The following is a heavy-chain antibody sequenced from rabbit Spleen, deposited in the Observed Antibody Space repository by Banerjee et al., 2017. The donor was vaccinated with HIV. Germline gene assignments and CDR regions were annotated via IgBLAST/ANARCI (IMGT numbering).Heavy chain of an antibody. CDR1: GFDVNSDY. J-gene: IGHJ6*01. V-gene: IGHV1S7*01. CDR3: ARARDTYDDVGDFARLDL. D-gene: IGHD2-1*01. Sequence: QSLEETGGGLVQPGGSLTLSCKASGFDVNSDYMTWVRQAPGKGLEWIGLIYTAGGSTDYASWVNGRFTISSDNAQNTVDLKMNSLTVADTATYFCARARDTYDDVGDFARLDLWGPGTLVTVS. CDR2: IYTAGGST.